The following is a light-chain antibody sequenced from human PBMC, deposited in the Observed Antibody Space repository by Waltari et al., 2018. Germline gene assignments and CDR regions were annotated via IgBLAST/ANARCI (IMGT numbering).Light chain of an antibody. J-gene: IGKJ1*01. Sequence: EIVLTQSPGTLSLSPGERATLSCRASQSLSRYLAWYQQKPGQAPRLLIYGASTRATGIPDRFSGSGSGTYFSLTISTPEPEDFAVYYCQHHVSLPATFGQGTKVEIK. CDR3: QHHVSLPAT. V-gene: IGKV3-20*01. CDR2: GAS. CDR1: QSLSRY.